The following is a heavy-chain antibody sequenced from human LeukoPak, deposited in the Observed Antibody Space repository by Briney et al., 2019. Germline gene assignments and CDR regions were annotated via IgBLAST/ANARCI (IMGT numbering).Heavy chain of an antibody. CDR1: GFTFSSYA. CDR3: AKEGRVGYRSSSWAFDI. D-gene: IGHD6-6*01. CDR2: ISGSGGST. Sequence: GGSLRLSCAASGFTFSSYAMSWVRQTPEKGLEWVSAISGSGGSTYYADSVKGRFTISRDNSNNTLYLQMNSLRAEDTAVYYCAKEGRVGYRSSSWAFDIWGQGTMVTVSS. V-gene: IGHV3-23*01. J-gene: IGHJ3*02.